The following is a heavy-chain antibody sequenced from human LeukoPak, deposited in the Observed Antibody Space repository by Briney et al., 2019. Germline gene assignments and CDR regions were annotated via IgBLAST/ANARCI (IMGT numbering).Heavy chain of an antibody. CDR1: GGSFSGYY. CDR3: ATSGWYLLPGVY. Sequence: SETLSLTCTVYGGSFSGYYWSWIRQPPGKGLEWIGEINHSGSTNYNPSLKSRVTISVDTSKNQFSLKLSSVTAADTAVYYCATSGWYLLPGVYWGQGTLVTVSS. D-gene: IGHD6-19*01. CDR2: INHSGST. J-gene: IGHJ4*02. V-gene: IGHV4-34*01.